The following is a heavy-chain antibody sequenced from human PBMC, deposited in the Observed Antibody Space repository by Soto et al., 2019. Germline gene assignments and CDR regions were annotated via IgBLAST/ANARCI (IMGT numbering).Heavy chain of an antibody. CDR3: ARRLRQQLDSYYYYYGMDV. Sequence: QVQLVESGGGLVKPGGSLRLSCAASGFTFSDYYMSWIRQAPGKGLEWVSYISSSGSTIYYADSVKGRFTISRDNAKNSLYRQMNSLRAEATAVYYCARRLRQQLDSYYYYYGMDVWGQGTTVTVSS. CDR2: ISSSGSTI. V-gene: IGHV3-11*01. J-gene: IGHJ6*02. D-gene: IGHD6-13*01. CDR1: GFTFSDYY.